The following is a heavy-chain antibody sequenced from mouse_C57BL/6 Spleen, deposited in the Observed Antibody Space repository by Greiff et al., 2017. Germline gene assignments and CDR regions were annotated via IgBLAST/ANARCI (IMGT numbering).Heavy chain of an antibody. CDR2: ISSGGDYI. CDR1: GFTFSSYA. Sequence: EVMLVESGEGLVKPGGSLKLSCAASGFTFSSYAMSWVRQTPEKRLEWVAYISSGGDYIYYADTVKGRFTISRDNARNTLYLQMSSLKSEDTAMYYCTRGELPDWYFDVWGTGTTVTVSS. V-gene: IGHV5-9-1*02. J-gene: IGHJ1*03. D-gene: IGHD5-5*01. CDR3: TRGELPDWYFDV.